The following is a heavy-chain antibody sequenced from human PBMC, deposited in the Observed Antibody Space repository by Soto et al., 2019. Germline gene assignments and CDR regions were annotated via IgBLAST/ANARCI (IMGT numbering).Heavy chain of an antibody. Sequence: PGGSLRLSCVVSGFTFNNYGINWVRQAPGKGLEWVSAISGSGGSTYYADSVKGRFTISRDNSKNTMYLQMNSLRAEDTALYFCAKENTPDFGDYVDSLGQGTLVTVSS. CDR3: AKENTPDFGDYVDS. CDR2: ISGSGGST. J-gene: IGHJ4*02. CDR1: GFTFNNYG. D-gene: IGHD4-17*01. V-gene: IGHV3-23*01.